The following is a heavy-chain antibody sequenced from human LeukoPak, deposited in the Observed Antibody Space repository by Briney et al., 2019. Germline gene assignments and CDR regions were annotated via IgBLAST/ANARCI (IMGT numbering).Heavy chain of an antibody. CDR2: IYYSGST. J-gene: IGHJ4*02. CDR3: ARHGTTVVTFSFDY. V-gene: IGHV4-39*01. Sequence: IYYSGSTYYNPSLKRRVTISVDTSKNQFSLKLSSVTAADTAVYYCARHGTTVVTFSFDYWGQGTLVTVSS. D-gene: IGHD4-23*01.